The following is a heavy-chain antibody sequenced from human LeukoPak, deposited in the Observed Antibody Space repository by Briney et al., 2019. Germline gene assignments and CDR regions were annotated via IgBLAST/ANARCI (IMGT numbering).Heavy chain of an antibody. CDR1: GGSISSGGYY. CDR3: ARGQKPYSSSSGALGY. V-gene: IGHV4-31*03. J-gene: IGHJ4*02. D-gene: IGHD6-6*01. CDR2: IYYSGST. Sequence: SQTLSLTCTVSGGSISSGGYYWSWIRQHPGKGLEWIGYIYYSGSTNYNPSPKSRVTISVDTSKNQFSLKLSSVTAADTAVYYCARGQKPYSSSSGALGYWGQGTLVTVSS.